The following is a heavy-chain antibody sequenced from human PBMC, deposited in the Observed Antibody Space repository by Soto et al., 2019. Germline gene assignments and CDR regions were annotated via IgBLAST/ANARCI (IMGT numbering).Heavy chain of an antibody. CDR3: ARAYSGSHPLDY. CDR1: GFTFSSYA. V-gene: IGHV3-23*01. D-gene: IGHD6-6*01. Sequence: LRLSCAASGFTFSSYAMNWVRQAPGRGLEWVSAIGGGSSTYYADSVKGRFTISRDNSKTTLYLQMSSLRAEDTAIYYCARAYSGSHPLDYWGQGTLVTVSS. J-gene: IGHJ4*02. CDR2: IGGGSST.